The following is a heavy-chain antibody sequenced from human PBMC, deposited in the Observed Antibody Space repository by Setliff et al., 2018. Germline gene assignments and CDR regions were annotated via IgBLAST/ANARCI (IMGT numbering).Heavy chain of an antibody. CDR3: ARDRVVVGAGRRGYYFDY. V-gene: IGHV4-4*07. J-gene: IGHJ4*02. CDR1: GDSISSHI. CDR2: LYTSGDT. D-gene: IGHD2-15*01. Sequence: SETLSLTCTVSGDSISSHIWTWIRQPAAGEGLEWIGRLYTSGDTDYNPSPKGRVTMSVDTSKNQLSLKLSSVTAADTAVYYCARDRVVVGAGRRGYYFDYWGQGTLVTVSS.